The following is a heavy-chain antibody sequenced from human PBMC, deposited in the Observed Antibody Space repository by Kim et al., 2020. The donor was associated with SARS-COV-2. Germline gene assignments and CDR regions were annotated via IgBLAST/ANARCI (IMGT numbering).Heavy chain of an antibody. J-gene: IGHJ4*02. CDR2: IIPIFGTA. Sequence: SVKVSCKASGGTFSSYAISWVRQAPGQGLEWMGGIIPIFGTANYAQKFQGRVTITADESTSTAYMELSSLRSEDTAVYYCARLSGYSGYEYWPLDYWGQGTLVTVSS. CDR1: GGTFSSYA. D-gene: IGHD5-12*01. CDR3: ARLSGYSGYEYWPLDY. V-gene: IGHV1-69*13.